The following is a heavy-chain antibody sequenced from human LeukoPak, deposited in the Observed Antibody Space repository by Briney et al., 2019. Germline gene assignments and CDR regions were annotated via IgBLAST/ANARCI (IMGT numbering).Heavy chain of an antibody. D-gene: IGHD6-19*01. V-gene: IGHV3-23*01. Sequence: GGSLRLSCAASGFTFSSYAMSWVRQAPGKGLEWVSAISGSGGSTYYADSVKGRFTISRDNSKNTLYLQMNSLRAEDTAVYYCAKVPPPVAGTWTLLYYFDYWGQGTLVTVSS. CDR2: ISGSGGST. J-gene: IGHJ4*02. CDR3: AKVPPPVAGTWTLLYYFDY. CDR1: GFTFSSYA.